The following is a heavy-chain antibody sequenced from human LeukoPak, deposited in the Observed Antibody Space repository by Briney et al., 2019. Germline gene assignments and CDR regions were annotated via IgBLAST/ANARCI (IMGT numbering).Heavy chain of an antibody. CDR3: ARGPQFSGPGWFDP. V-gene: IGHV3-21*01. J-gene: IGHJ5*02. CDR2: ITFSSSHI. D-gene: IGHD3-10*01. CDR1: GFTFSGYV. Sequence: GGSLRLSCAASGFTFSGYVMTWVRQAPGKGLECVPSITFSSSHIYYADSVKGRFTISRDNTKDSLYLQMNSLRAEDTAIYYCARGPQFSGPGWFDPWGQGTLVTVSS.